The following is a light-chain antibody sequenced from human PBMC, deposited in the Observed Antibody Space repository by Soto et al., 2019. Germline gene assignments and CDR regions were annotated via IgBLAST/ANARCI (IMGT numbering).Light chain of an antibody. CDR2: EVS. J-gene: IGLJ1*01. CDR3: SSYTSSSFYV. V-gene: IGLV2-14*01. CDR1: SSDVGGYNY. Sequence: QSVLTQPASVSGSPGQSITISCTGTSSDVGGYNYVSWYQQHPGKAPKLMICEVSNRPSGVSNRFSGSKSGNTASLTISGLQAEDEADYYCSSYTSSSFYVFGTGTKVTVL.